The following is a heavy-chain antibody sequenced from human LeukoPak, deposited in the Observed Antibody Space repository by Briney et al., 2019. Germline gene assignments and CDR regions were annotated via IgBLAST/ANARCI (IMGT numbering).Heavy chain of an antibody. Sequence: GGSLRLSCAASGFSFSSYDMNWVRQAPGKGLEWVSFIKPSSSIIYYADSVKGRFTVSRDNAKNSLYLQMNSLSDEDTAVYYCARDRQGGSFDYWGLGTLVTVSS. J-gene: IGHJ4*02. CDR3: ARDRQGGSFDY. CDR1: GFSFSSYD. CDR2: IKPSSSII. V-gene: IGHV3-48*02. D-gene: IGHD2-15*01.